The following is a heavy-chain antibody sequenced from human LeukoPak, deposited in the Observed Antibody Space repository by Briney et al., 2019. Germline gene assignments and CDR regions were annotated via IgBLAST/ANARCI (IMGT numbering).Heavy chain of an antibody. J-gene: IGHJ4*02. D-gene: IGHD7-27*01. Sequence: TGGSLRLSCAASGFSFSSYAMSWVRQAPGRGLEWVSSISFSSTYIYYADSVKGRFTISRDNAKNSLYLQMNSLRAEDTAVYYCARGPLGNFDYWGQGTLVTVSS. CDR3: ARGPLGNFDY. CDR2: ISFSSTYI. CDR1: GFSFSSYA. V-gene: IGHV3-21*01.